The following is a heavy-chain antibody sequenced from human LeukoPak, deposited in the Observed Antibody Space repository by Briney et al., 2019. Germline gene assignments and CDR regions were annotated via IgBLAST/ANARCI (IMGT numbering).Heavy chain of an antibody. CDR3: ERDKVAAAPGDY. J-gene: IGHJ4*02. CDR1: GFTFSSYT. V-gene: IGHV3-21*01. CDR2: ISSSSSYI. Sequence: GGSLRLSCAASGFTFSSYTMSWVRQAPGKGLEWVSSISSSSSYISYADSMRGRFTISRDNAKNSLYLQMNSLRAEDTAVYYCERDKVAAAPGDYWGQGTLVTVSS. D-gene: IGHD2-2*01.